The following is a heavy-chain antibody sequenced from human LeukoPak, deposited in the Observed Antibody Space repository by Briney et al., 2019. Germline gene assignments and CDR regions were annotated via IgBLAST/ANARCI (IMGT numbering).Heavy chain of an antibody. D-gene: IGHD6-6*01. J-gene: IGHJ6*02. CDR2: ISSSGSTI. CDR3: ARAEYSSSSGGMDV. V-gene: IGHV3-48*03. Sequence: GGSLRLSCAASGFTFSSYEMNWVRQAPGKGLEWVSYISSSGSTIYYADSVKGRFTISRDNAKKSLYLQTNSLRAEDTAVYYCARAEYSSSSGGMDVWGQGTTVTVSS. CDR1: GFTFSSYE.